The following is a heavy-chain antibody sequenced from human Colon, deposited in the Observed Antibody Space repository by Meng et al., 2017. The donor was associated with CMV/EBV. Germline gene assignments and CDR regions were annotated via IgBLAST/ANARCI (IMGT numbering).Heavy chain of an antibody. V-gene: IGHV4-59*12. CDR3: ARDSPIRDNHDPFDV. J-gene: IGHJ3*01. D-gene: IGHD2-21*02. CDR2: VSYTGTT. Sequence: GSLRLSCTVSGASISSYHWSWIRQPPGERLEWIGYVSYTGTTYYKSSLESRVTISIDTSKNQFSLNLSSVTAADTAVYYCARDSPIRDNHDPFDVWGLGTMVTVSS. CDR1: GASISSYH.